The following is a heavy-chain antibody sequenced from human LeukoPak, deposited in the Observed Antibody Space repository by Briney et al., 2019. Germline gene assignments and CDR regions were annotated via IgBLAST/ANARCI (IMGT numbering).Heavy chain of an antibody. D-gene: IGHD6-13*01. CDR2: ISAYNGNT. CDR3: ARGIAAAGTLGDYYYYMDV. V-gene: IGHV1-18*04. CDR1: GYTFTGYY. J-gene: IGHJ6*03. Sequence: ASVKVSFKASGYTFTGYYMHWVRQAPGQGLEWMGWISAYNGNTNYSQKLQGRVTMTTDTSTSTAYMKLRSLRSDDTAVYYCARGIAAAGTLGDYYYYMDVWGKGTTVTISS.